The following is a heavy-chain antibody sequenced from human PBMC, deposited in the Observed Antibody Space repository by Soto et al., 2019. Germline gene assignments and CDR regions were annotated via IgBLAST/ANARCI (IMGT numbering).Heavy chain of an antibody. CDR2: IIPIFGTA. V-gene: IGHV1-69*13. Sequence: GSSVKVSCEACAGTFSSYAISWVRQAPGQGLEWMGGIIPIFGTANYAQKFQGRVTITADESTSTAYMELSSLRSEDTAVYYCARDEEVTTKVGRYYYGMDVWGQGTTVTVSS. CDR3: ARDEEVTTKVGRYYYGMDV. CDR1: AGTFSSYA. J-gene: IGHJ6*02. D-gene: IGHD4-4*01.